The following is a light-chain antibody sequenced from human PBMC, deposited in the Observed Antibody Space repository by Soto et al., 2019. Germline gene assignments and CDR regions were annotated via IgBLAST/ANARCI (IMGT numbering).Light chain of an antibody. V-gene: IGKV3-20*01. Sequence: ESVLTQSPGTLSLSPGERATLSCRASQSVSSSYVAWYQQNPGQAPRLLIYGASSRATGIPDRFSGSGSGTDFTLTISRLEPEECAVYYCQQSGSSLWTFGQGTKVEI. J-gene: IGKJ1*01. CDR1: QSVSSSY. CDR2: GAS. CDR3: QQSGSSLWT.